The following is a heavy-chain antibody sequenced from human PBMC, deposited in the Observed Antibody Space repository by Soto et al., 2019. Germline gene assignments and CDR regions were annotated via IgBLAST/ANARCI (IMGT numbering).Heavy chain of an antibody. Sequence: PSYTISLSCRVCGDRVSSYVVGGIRQLPGKGLEWIAYTSYTGNTNYNPSLKSRVTTSIDTSKNQLSLKLTSMTAADTAVYYSARDMHAGFTPYLDPWGQRTLVTVSS. D-gene: IGHD2-15*01. J-gene: IGHJ5*02. CDR1: GDRVSSYV. CDR2: TSYTGNT. CDR3: ARDMHAGFTPYLDP. V-gene: IGHV4-59*02.